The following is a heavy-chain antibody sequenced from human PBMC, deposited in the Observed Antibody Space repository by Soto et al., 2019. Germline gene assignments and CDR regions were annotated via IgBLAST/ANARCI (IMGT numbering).Heavy chain of an antibody. CDR1: GESISSSSYY. D-gene: IGHD2-21*02. Sequence: KTSETLSLTCIVSGESISSSSYYWGWIRQPPGKGLEWIGSIYYSGRTYYNPSFKSRVTISIDTSKNQFSLKLSSVTATDTAVYYCARQRTTVVTQAYFDHWGQGALVTDSS. CDR3: ARQRTTVVTQAYFDH. J-gene: IGHJ4*02. V-gene: IGHV4-39*01. CDR2: IYYSGRT.